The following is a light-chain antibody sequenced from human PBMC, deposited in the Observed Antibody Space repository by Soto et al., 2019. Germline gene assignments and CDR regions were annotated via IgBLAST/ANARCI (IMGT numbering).Light chain of an antibody. CDR3: SSFTGTNYV. CDR1: ISDVGGNKF. CDR2: DVS. V-gene: IGLV2-14*03. J-gene: IGLJ1*01. Sequence: QPASVSGSPGQSITISCTGTISDVGGNKFVSWYQQYPGKAPKLMICDVSNRPSGVSNRFSGSKSGNTASLTISGLQAEDEADYYCSSFTGTNYVFGTGTKLTVL.